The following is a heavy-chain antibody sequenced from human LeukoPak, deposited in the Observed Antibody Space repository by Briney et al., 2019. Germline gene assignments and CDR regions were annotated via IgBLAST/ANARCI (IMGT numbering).Heavy chain of an antibody. CDR1: GFTFSSYA. V-gene: IGHV3-23*01. D-gene: IGHD3-10*01. J-gene: IGHJ5*02. CDR3: AKDPGGFGELLIGNWFDP. CDR2: ISGSGGST. Sequence: PGGSLRLSCAASGFTFSSYAMSWVRQAPGKGLEWVSAISGSGGSTYYADSVKGRFTISRDNSKNTLYLQMNSLRAEDTAVYYCAKDPGGFGELLIGNWFDPWGQGTLVTVSS.